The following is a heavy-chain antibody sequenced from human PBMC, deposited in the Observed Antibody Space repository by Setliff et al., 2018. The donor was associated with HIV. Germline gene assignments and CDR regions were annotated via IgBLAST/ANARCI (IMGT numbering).Heavy chain of an antibody. CDR2: IYYTGTT. D-gene: IGHD3-22*01. CDR3: ARGLSFYDPGGFDY. Sequence: SETLSLTCNVSGVSISSHHWSWIRQPPGKGLEWIGYIYYTGTTKYNPSLESRVTMSVDTSKNQFSLKLTSVTAADTAVYYCARGLSFYDPGGFDYWGQGTLVTVSS. V-gene: IGHV4-59*08. J-gene: IGHJ4*02. CDR1: GVSISSHH.